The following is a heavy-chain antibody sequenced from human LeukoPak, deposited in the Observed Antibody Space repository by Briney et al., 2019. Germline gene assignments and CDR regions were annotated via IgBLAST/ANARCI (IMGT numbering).Heavy chain of an antibody. CDR3: ARDCTNGVCTYFDY. Sequence: GGSLRLSXAASGFTVSSNYMSWVRQAPGKGLEWVSAIYSGGSTYYADSVKGRFTISRDNSKNTLYLQMNSLRAEDTAVYYCARDCTNGVCTYFDYWGQGTLVTVSS. J-gene: IGHJ4*02. V-gene: IGHV3-53*01. CDR1: GFTVSSNY. CDR2: IYSGGST. D-gene: IGHD2-8*01.